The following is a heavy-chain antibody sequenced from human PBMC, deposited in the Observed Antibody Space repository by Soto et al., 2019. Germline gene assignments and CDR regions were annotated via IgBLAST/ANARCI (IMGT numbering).Heavy chain of an antibody. CDR3: AKPKGADIPSDS. CDR2: ISFDGSDG. CDR1: GFTFCSDG. Sequence: QVQLVESGGGVVQPGRSLILSCAASGFTFCSDGMHRVRQAPGKGLEWMAVISFDGSDGYYSDYAKGQFTISRDNSKNTVFLQMNTLRPDGTALYYCAKPKGADIPSDSWRQGTLVTVSS. V-gene: IGHV3-30*18. D-gene: IGHD3-9*01. J-gene: IGHJ5*01.